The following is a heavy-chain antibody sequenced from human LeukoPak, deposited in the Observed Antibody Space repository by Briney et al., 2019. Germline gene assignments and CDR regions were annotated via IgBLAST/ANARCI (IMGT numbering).Heavy chain of an antibody. CDR1: GFTFSNYW. CDR3: ARDLLDSSSWYPPYYYYYGMDV. D-gene: IGHD6-13*01. J-gene: IGHJ6*02. V-gene: IGHV3-74*01. CDR2: INRDGSST. Sequence: QPGGSLRLSCAPSGFTFSNYWMHWVRQAPGKGLVWVSRINRDGSSTSNADSVKGRFTISRDNAKNTLYLQMNSLRAEDTAVYYCARDLLDSSSWYPPYYYYYGMDVWGRGTTVTVSS.